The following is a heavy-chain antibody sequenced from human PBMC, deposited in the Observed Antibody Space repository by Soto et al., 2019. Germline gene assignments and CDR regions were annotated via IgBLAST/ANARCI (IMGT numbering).Heavy chain of an antibody. CDR3: GRGGQRLTGHYYYGMDV. V-gene: IGHV4-59*01. CDR1: GGSISSYY. CDR2: IYYSGST. D-gene: IGHD6-25*01. Sequence: QVQLQESGPGLVKPSETLSLTCTVSGGSISSYYWSWIRQPPGKGLEWIGYIYYSGSTNYNPSLKSRVTISVDTSKNQFSLKLRSVTAADRSVYYGGRGGQRLTGHYYYGMDVWGQGTTVTVSS. J-gene: IGHJ6*02.